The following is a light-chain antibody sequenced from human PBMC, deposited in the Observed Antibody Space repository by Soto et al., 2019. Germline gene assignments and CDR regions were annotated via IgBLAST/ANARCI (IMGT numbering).Light chain of an antibody. CDR1: QSVLYSSDNKNY. CDR3: QQYYNSPIT. Sequence: DIVMTQSPDSLAVSLGERATINCKSSQSVLYSSDNKNYLAWYQQEPGQPPKLLIYWASIRESGVPDRFSGSGSGTDFTLTISSLQAEDVAVYYCQQYYNSPITFGQGTRLEIK. J-gene: IGKJ5*01. V-gene: IGKV4-1*01. CDR2: WAS.